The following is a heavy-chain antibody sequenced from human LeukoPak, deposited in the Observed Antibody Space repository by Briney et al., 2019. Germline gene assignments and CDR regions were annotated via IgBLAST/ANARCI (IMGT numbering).Heavy chain of an antibody. Sequence: PGGSPRLSCAASGFTVSSNYMSWVRQAPGKGLEWVSVIYSGGSTYYADSVKGRFTISRDNSKNTLYLQMNSLRAEDTAVYYCARDAYYYDSSGYHDAFDIWGQGTMVTVSS. V-gene: IGHV3-66*01. J-gene: IGHJ3*02. D-gene: IGHD3-22*01. CDR3: ARDAYYYDSSGYHDAFDI. CDR2: IYSGGST. CDR1: GFTVSSNY.